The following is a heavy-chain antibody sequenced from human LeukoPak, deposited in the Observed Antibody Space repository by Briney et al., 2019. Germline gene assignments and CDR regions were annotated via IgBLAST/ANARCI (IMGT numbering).Heavy chain of an antibody. V-gene: IGHV4-59*01. CDR1: GGSISSYY. CDR2: IYYSGST. CDR3: ARTHYGDYFYCFDY. J-gene: IGHJ4*02. Sequence: PSETLSLTCSVSGGSISSYYWSWIRQPPGKGLEWIGYIYYSGSTNYNPSLKSRVTISVNTSKNHFSLNLSSVTAADTAVYYCARTHYGDYFYCFDYWGQGTLVTVSS. D-gene: IGHD4-17*01.